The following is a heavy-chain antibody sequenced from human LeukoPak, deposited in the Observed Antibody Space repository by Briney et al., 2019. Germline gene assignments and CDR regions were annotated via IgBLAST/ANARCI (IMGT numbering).Heavy chain of an antibody. Sequence: PGGSLRLSCAASGFTFSSYAMSWVRQAPGKGLEWVSAISGSGGSTYYADSVKGRFTISRDNSKNTLYLQMNSLRAEDTAVYYCAKVSVTIFGVVPDAFDIWGQGTMVTVSS. CDR2: ISGSGGST. CDR1: GFTFSSYA. J-gene: IGHJ3*02. V-gene: IGHV3-23*01. D-gene: IGHD3-3*01. CDR3: AKVSVTIFGVVPDAFDI.